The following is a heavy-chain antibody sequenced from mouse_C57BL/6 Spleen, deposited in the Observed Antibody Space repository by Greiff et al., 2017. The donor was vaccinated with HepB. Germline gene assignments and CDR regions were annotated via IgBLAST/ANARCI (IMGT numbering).Heavy chain of an antibody. CDR3: ARSLTTVVATRYFDV. V-gene: IGHV1-26*01. J-gene: IGHJ1*03. CDR1: GYTFTDYY. CDR2: INPNNGGT. Sequence: VQLQQSGPELVKPGASVKISCKASGYTFTDYYMNWVKQSHGKSLEWIGDINPNNGGTSYNQKFKGKATLTVDKSSSTAYMELRSLTSEDSAVYYCARSLTTVVATRYFDVWGTGTTVTVSS. D-gene: IGHD1-1*01.